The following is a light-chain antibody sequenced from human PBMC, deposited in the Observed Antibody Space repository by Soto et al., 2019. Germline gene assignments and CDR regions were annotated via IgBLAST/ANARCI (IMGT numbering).Light chain of an antibody. CDR2: WAS. J-gene: IGKJ4*01. V-gene: IGKV4-1*01. CDR3: QQYYSTPLT. CDR1: QSVLYSSDNKNY. Sequence: DFVVTQSPDSLPVSLGERATINCKSSQSVLYSSDNKNYLAWYQQKPGQPPKLLIYWASTRESGVPDRFSGSGSGTDFTLTINSLQAEDVAVYYCQQYYSTPLTFGGGTTVEIK.